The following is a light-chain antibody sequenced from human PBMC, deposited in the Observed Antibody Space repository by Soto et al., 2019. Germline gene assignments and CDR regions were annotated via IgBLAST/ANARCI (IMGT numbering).Light chain of an antibody. CDR2: GTS. V-gene: IGKV3-20*01. Sequence: EIVLTQSPGTLSLSPGERATLSCMASQSVSSSYLHWYQQKPGQSPMLLIFGTSSSATGIPDRFIGGGSGTDFTLTISRLEPDDFVVYYCQQCGSLPGTFGQGTKVDIK. CDR1: QSVSSSY. CDR3: QQCGSLPGT. J-gene: IGKJ1*01.